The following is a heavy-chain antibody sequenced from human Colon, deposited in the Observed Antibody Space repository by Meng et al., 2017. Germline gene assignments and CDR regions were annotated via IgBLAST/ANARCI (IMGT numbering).Heavy chain of an antibody. Sequence: ASVKVSCKASGYTFTSYGMIWVRQAPGQGLEWMGWINTNTGNPTYAQGFTGRFVFSLDTSVSTAYMQISSLKAEDNAVYYCARVLFDGNYYGSRSYLVDYWGQGTLVTVSS. CDR1: GYTFTSYG. J-gene: IGHJ4*02. D-gene: IGHD3-10*01. V-gene: IGHV7-4-1*02. CDR2: INTNTGNP. CDR3: ARVLFDGNYYGSRSYLVDY.